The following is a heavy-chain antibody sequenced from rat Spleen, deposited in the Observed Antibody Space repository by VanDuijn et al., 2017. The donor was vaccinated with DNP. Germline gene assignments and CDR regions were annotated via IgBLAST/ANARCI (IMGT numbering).Heavy chain of an antibody. CDR1: GFTFSNHG. Sequence: VQLVESGGGLVQPGRSLKLSCEASGFTFSNHGMAWVRQAPTKGLEWIAAIWSGGTPDYNSALKSRLSISRDTSKNQVLLRVNSLQTEDTAMYFCARSDYGSSPDYWGQGVMVTVSS. D-gene: IGHD1-3*01. CDR2: IWSGGTP. J-gene: IGHJ2*01. V-gene: IGHV2-16*01. CDR3: ARSDYGSSPDY.